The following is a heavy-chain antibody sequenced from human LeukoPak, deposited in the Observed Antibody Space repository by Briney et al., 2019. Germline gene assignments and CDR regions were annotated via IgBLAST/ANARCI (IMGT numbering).Heavy chain of an antibody. CDR1: GGSFSGYY. Sequence: SETLSLTCAVYGGSFSGYYWSWIRQPPGKGLEWIGEINHSGSTNYNPSLKSRVTISVDTSKNQFSLKLSSVTATDTAVYYCARVRKQWLSGYYGMDVWGQGTTVTVSS. D-gene: IGHD6-19*01. V-gene: IGHV4-34*01. J-gene: IGHJ6*02. CDR2: INHSGST. CDR3: ARVRKQWLSGYYGMDV.